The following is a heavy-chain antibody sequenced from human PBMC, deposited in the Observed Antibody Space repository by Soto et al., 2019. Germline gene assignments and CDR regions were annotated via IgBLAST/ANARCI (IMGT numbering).Heavy chain of an antibody. CDR1: GGSVSSTSYS. V-gene: IGHV4-61*01. CDR3: ARGSGIPLAGKTEYFQH. Sequence: SETLSLTCTVSGGSVSSTSYSWSWIRQPPGKGLEWIGYIYNDGGTNYNPSLMSRVTISVDTSKNQFSLKVNSVTAADTAVYYCARGSGIPLAGKTEYFQHWGQGTLVTVSS. CDR2: IYNDGGT. D-gene: IGHD6-19*01. J-gene: IGHJ1*01.